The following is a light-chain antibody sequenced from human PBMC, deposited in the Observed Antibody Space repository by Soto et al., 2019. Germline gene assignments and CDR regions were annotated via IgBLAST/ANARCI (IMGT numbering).Light chain of an antibody. Sequence: QSALTQPRSVSGSPGQSVTISCTGTSSDVGGYNYVSWYQQHPGKAPKLMIYDVSKRPSGVPDRFSGSNSGNTASLTISGFQAEDEADYYCCSYAGSYTFGVFGTGTKVTVL. CDR2: DVS. J-gene: IGLJ1*01. CDR1: SSDVGGYNY. CDR3: CSYAGSYTFGV. V-gene: IGLV2-11*01.